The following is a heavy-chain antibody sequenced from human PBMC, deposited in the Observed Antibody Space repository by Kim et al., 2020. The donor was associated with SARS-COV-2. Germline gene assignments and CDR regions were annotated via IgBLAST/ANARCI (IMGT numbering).Heavy chain of an antibody. J-gene: IGHJ3*02. Sequence: GGSLRLSCAASGFTFSSYGMHWVRQAPGKGLEWVAVISYDGSNKYYADSVKGRFTISRDNSKNTLYLQMNSLRAEDTAVYYCANLRVDDAFDIWGQGTMVTVSS. CDR2: ISYDGSNK. CDR1: GFTFSSYG. V-gene: IGHV3-30*18. D-gene: IGHD3-3*01. CDR3: ANLRVDDAFDI.